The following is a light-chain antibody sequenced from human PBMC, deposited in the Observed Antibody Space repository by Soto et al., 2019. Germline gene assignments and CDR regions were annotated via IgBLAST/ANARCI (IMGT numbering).Light chain of an antibody. CDR2: GAS. CDR3: QQYGGSPIT. J-gene: IGKJ5*01. CDR1: QSVTTR. Sequence: IVLTQSPGTLSLSPGERVTLSCRASQSVTTRLAWYQHKPGQAPRLLMSGASSRASGVPVRFSGSGSGTDFTLTISRLEPEDFALYYCQQYGGSPITFGLGTRPE. V-gene: IGKV3-20*01.